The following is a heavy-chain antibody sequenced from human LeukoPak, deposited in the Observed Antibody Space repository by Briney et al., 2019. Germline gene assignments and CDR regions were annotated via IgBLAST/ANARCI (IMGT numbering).Heavy chain of an antibody. V-gene: IGHV1-8*01. D-gene: IGHD6-19*01. CDR1: GYTFTSYD. CDR2: MNPNSGNT. J-gene: IGHJ5*02. CDR3: ARDKGYSSGSNQFDP. Sequence: ASVKVSCKASGYTFTSYDINWVRQATGQGLEWMGWMNPNSGNTGYAQKFQGRVTMTRNTSLSTAYMELSSLRSEDTAVYYCARDKGYSSGSNQFDPWGQGTLVTVSS.